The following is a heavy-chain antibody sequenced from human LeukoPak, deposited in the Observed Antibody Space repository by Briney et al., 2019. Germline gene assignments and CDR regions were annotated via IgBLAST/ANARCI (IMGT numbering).Heavy chain of an antibody. J-gene: IGHJ5*02. CDR3: VKDNREEDWFDP. V-gene: IGHV3-64D*09. Sequence: PGGSLRLSCSASGFTSRKYSMHWVRQGPGKGLEYVSAISSNGHTYYADSVKGRFTIPRDNSKSTLYLQMSSLRPEDTAVYYCVKDNREEDWFDPWGQGTLVTVSS. CDR2: ISSNGHT. CDR1: GFTSRKYS. D-gene: IGHD2/OR15-2a*01.